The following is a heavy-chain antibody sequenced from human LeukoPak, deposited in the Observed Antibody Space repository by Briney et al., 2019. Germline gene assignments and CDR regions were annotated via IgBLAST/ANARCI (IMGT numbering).Heavy chain of an antibody. Sequence: GGSLRLSCAASGFTVSSNYMSWVRQAPGKGLEWVSVIYSGGSTYYADSVKGRFTISRGNSKNTLYLQMNSLRAEDTAVYYCARDGGIVGATIAISWGQGTLVTVSS. V-gene: IGHV3-66*02. CDR2: IYSGGST. J-gene: IGHJ5*02. D-gene: IGHD1-26*01. CDR1: GFTVSSNY. CDR3: ARDGGIVGATIAIS.